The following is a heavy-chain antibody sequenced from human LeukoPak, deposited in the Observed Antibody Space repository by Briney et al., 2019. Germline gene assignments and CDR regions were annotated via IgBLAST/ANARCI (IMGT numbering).Heavy chain of an antibody. CDR3: ARDDCSGGSCYSDY. CDR2: ISYDGSNK. V-gene: IGHV3-30*04. Sequence: GGSLRLSCAASGFTFSSYAMHWVRQAPGKGLEWVAVISYDGSNKYYADSVKGRFTISRDNSKNTLYLQMNSLRAEDTAVYYCARDDCSGGSCYSDYWGQGTLVTVSS. D-gene: IGHD2-15*01. J-gene: IGHJ4*02. CDR1: GFTFSSYA.